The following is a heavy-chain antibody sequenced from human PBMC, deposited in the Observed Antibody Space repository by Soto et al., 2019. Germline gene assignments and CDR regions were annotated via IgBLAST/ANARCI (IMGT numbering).Heavy chain of an antibody. J-gene: IGHJ3*02. CDR1: GFTFSSYS. CDR3: ARGGFRDYEAAFDI. CDR2: ISSSSSYI. D-gene: IGHD4-17*01. V-gene: IGHV3-21*01. Sequence: GGSLRLSCAASGFTFSSYSMNWVRQAPGKGLEWVSSISSSSSYIYYADSVKGRFTISRDNAKNSLYLQMNSLRAEDTAVYYCARGGFRDYEAAFDIWGQGTMVTVSS.